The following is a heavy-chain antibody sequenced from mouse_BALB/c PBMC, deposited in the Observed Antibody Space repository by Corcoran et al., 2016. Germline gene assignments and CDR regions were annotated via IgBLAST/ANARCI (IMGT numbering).Heavy chain of an antibody. CDR3: ARWDWYFDV. J-gene: IGHJ1*01. Sequence: EVQLQQSGAELVKPGASVKLSCTASGFNIKDTYMHWVKQRPEQGLEWIGRIDPANGNTKYDPKFQGKATITADTSSTTAYLQLSSLTAEDTAVYYWARWDWYFDVWGAGTMVTVSS. CDR1: GFNIKDTY. CDR2: IDPANGNT. V-gene: IGHV14-3*02.